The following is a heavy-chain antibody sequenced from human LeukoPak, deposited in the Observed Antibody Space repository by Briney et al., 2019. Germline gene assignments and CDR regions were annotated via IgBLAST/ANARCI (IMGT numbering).Heavy chain of an antibody. D-gene: IGHD6-19*01. CDR3: ARAESSGWNYFDY. J-gene: IGHJ4*02. Sequence: ASVKVSCNASGYTFTSYGISWVRQAPGQGLELMGWINTYNGNTNYAQKFPGRVTMTTDTSTSTAYMELRRLRSDDTAVFYCARAESSGWNYFDYWGQGTLVTVSS. CDR2: INTYNGNT. V-gene: IGHV1-18*01. CDR1: GYTFTSYG.